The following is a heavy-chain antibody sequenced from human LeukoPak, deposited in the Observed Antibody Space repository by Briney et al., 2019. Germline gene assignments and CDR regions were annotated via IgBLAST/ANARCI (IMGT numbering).Heavy chain of an antibody. Sequence: SETLSLTCTVSGYSISSGYYWGWIRQPPGKGLEWIGNIYYSGSTNYNPSLKSRVTISVDTSKNQFSLKLSSVTAADTAVYYCAIAKGYFDWFSTYYFDYWGQGTLVTVSS. CDR2: IYYSGST. CDR1: GYSISSGYY. V-gene: IGHV4-38-2*02. D-gene: IGHD3-9*01. CDR3: AIAKGYFDWFSTYYFDY. J-gene: IGHJ4*02.